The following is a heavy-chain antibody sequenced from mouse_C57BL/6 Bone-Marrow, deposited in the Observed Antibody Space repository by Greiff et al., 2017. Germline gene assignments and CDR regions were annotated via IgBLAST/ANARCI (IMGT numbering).Heavy chain of an antibody. V-gene: IGHV5-16*01. CDR3: AREGCYYAMDY. D-gene: IGHD3-3*01. CDR2: INYDGSST. Sequence: EVKLMESEGGLVQPGSSMKLSCTASGFTFSDYYMAWVRQVPEKGLEWVANINYDGSSTYYLDSLKSRFIISRDNAKNILYLQMSSLKSEDTATYYCAREGCYYAMDYWGQGTSVIVSS. CDR1: GFTFSDYY. J-gene: IGHJ4*01.